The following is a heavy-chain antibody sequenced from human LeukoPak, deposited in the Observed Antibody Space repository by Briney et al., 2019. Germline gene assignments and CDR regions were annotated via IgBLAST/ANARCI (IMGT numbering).Heavy chain of an antibody. CDR1: GYTFSSYD. CDR2: TNPDSGNT. CDR3: ARGKSSIAARRGSWLDP. J-gene: IGHJ5*02. D-gene: IGHD6-6*01. Sequence: VASVKVSCKASGYTFSSYDINWVRQATGQGLEWMGWTNPDSGNTGYAPKFQGRVTMTRNTSKSTAYMELSSLRSEDTAMYYCARGKSSIAARRGSWLDPWGQGTLVTVSS. V-gene: IGHV1-8*01.